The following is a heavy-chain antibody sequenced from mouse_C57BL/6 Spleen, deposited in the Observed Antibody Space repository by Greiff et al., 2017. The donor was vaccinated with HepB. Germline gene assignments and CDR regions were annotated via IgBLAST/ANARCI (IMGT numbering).Heavy chain of an antibody. CDR3: ARERARAGFDY. V-gene: IGHV1-19*01. Sequence: VQLQQSGPVLVKPGASVKMSCKASGYTFTDYYMNWVKQSHGKSLEWIGVINPYNGGTSYNQKFKGKATLTVDKSSSTAYMELNSLTSEDSAVYYCARERARAGFDYWGQGTTLTVSS. CDR2: INPYNGGT. J-gene: IGHJ2*01. CDR1: GYTFTDYY. D-gene: IGHD3-1*01.